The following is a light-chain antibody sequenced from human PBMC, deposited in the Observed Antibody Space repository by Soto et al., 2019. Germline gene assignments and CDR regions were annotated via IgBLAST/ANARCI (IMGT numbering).Light chain of an antibody. CDR1: QDSGSA. CDR3: QQFNGFPLT. J-gene: IGKJ4*01. CDR2: DAS. Sequence: IQLTQSPSSLSASVGDRVTITCRAGQDSGSALAWYQQRPGKAPKLLLYDASNLEAGVPSRFSGSGSGTDFTLTITSLLPEDFATYYCQQFNGFPLTVGGGTKVQSK. V-gene: IGKV1-13*02.